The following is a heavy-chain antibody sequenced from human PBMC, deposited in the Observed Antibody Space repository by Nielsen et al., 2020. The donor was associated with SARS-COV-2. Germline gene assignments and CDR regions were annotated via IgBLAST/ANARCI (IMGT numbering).Heavy chain of an antibody. D-gene: IGHD5-12*01. J-gene: IGHJ6*02. CDR2: ISWNSGSI. Sequence: GGSLRLSCAASGFTFDDYAMHWVRQAPGKGLEWVSGISWNSGSIGYADSVKGRFTISRDNAKNSLYLQMNSLRAEDTAVYYCARAISVDIVATIVNYYYYYGMDVWGQGTTVTVSS. CDR1: GFTFDDYA. CDR3: ARAISVDIVATIVNYYYYYGMDV. V-gene: IGHV3-9*01.